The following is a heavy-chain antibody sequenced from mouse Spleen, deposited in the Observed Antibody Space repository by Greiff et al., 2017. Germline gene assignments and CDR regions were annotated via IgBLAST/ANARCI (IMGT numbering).Heavy chain of an antibody. CDR3: ARGYDDAWFAY. Sequence: EVKLVESGGGLVKLGGSLKLSCAASGFTFSSYAMSWVRQTPEKRLEWVATISSGGGNTYYPDSVKGRFTISRDNAKNTLYLQMSSLKSEDTAMYYCARGYDDAWFAYWGQGTLVTVSA. V-gene: IGHV5-9*04. D-gene: IGHD2-14*01. J-gene: IGHJ3*01. CDR1: GFTFSSYA. CDR2: ISSGGGNT.